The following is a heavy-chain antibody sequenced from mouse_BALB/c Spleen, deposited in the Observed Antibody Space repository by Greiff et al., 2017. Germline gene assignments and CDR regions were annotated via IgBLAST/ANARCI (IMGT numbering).Heavy chain of an antibody. J-gene: IGHJ2*01. CDR1: GFTFSSYT. CDR3: TREGDWDNFDY. D-gene: IGHD4-1*01. V-gene: IGHV5-6-4*01. Sequence: EVKLMESGGGLVKPGGSLKLSCAASGFTFSSYTMSWVRQTPEKRLEWVATISSGGSYTYYPDSVKGRFTISRDNAKNTLYLQMSSLKSEDTAMYYCTREGDWDNFDYWGQGTTLTVSS. CDR2: ISSGGSYT.